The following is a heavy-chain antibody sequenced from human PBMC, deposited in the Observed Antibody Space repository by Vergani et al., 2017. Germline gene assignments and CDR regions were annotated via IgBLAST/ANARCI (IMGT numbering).Heavy chain of an antibody. CDR2: ISWNSGSI. D-gene: IGHD1-26*01. V-gene: IGHV3-9*01. CDR1: GFTFDDYA. Sequence: EVQLLESGGGLVQPGRSLRLSCAASGFTFDDYAMHWVRQAPGKGLEWVSGISWNSGSIGYADSVKGRFTISRDNAKNSLYLQMNSLRAEDTALYYCAKDRARGSGSYYWYFDLWGRGTLVTVSS. CDR3: AKDRARGSGSYYWYFDL. J-gene: IGHJ2*01.